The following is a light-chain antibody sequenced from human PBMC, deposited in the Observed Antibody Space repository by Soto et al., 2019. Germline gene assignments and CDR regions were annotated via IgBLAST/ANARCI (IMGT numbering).Light chain of an antibody. J-gene: IGKJ4*01. CDR3: QQYDNLRLT. Sequence: DSQMTQSPSSLSASVGDRVTITCQASQDMSNYLNWYQQKPGKAPKLLIYDASTLETGVPSRFSGSGSVTDFTFTSSSLQPEDIATYYCQQYDNLRLTFGGGTKVDLK. CDR1: QDMSNY. V-gene: IGKV1-33*01. CDR2: DAS.